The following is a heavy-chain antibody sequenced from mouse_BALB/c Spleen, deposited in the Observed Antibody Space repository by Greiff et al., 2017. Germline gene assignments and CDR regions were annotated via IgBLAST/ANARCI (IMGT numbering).Heavy chain of an antibody. D-gene: IGHD2-14*01. J-gene: IGHJ4*01. V-gene: IGHV1-77*01. Sequence: VKLMESGPELVKPGASVKISCKASGYTFTSYGINWVKQRPGQGLEWIGYIYPGSGGTAYNQKFKGKATLTADKSSSTVYMQLSSLTSEDSAIYFCARNHYRYDVGVPMDHWGQGTSVTVSS. CDR2: IYPGSGGT. CDR1: GYTFTSYG. CDR3: ARNHYRYDVGVPMDH.